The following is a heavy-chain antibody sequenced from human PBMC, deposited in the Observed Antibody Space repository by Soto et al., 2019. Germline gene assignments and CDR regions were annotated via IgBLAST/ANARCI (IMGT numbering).Heavy chain of an antibody. CDR2: IWYDGSNK. CDR3: ARANYDFWSGYTYYYYGMDV. V-gene: IGHV3-33*01. Sequence: GGSLRLSCAASGFTFSSYGMHWVRQAPGKGLEWVAVIWYDGSNKYYADSVKGRFTISRDNSKNTLYLQMNSLRAEDTAVYYCARANYDFWSGYTYYYYGMDVWGQGTTVTVSS. D-gene: IGHD3-3*01. J-gene: IGHJ6*02. CDR1: GFTFSSYG.